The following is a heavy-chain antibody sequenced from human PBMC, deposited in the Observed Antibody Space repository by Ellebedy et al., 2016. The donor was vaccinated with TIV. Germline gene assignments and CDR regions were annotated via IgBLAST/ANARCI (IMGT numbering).Heavy chain of an antibody. J-gene: IGHJ1*01. Sequence: GESLKISCAASGFTFSIHAMGWVRQAPGKGLEWVSSAGGSDGSTLYADSVRGRFTISRDNAKNTLYLQMNSLRAEDTAVYYCAKRGDCSANSCLLRDWGQGTLVTVSS. CDR2: AGGSDGST. CDR3: AKRGDCSANSCLLRD. D-gene: IGHD2-2*01. V-gene: IGHV3-23*01. CDR1: GFTFSIHA.